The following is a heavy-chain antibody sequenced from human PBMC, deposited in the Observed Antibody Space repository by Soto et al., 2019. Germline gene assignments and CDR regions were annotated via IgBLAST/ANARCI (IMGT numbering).Heavy chain of an antibody. J-gene: IGHJ6*02. V-gene: IGHV1-69*12. CDR3: ARHVPAAGYYYGMDV. CDR2: IIPIFGTA. D-gene: IGHD2-2*01. CDR1: GGTFSSYA. Sequence: QVQLVQSGAAVKKPGSSVKVSCKASGGTFSSYAISWVRQAPGQGLDWMGGIIPIFGTANYAQKFQGRVTISADESTSTAYMELSSLRAEGTAVYYCARHVPAAGYYYGMDVWGQGPTVTVSS.